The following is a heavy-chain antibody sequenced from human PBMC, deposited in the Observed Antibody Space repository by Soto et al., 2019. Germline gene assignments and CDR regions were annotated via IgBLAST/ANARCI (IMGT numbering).Heavy chain of an antibody. CDR1: GFSLSTSGVG. J-gene: IGHJ4*02. V-gene: IGHV2-5*01. D-gene: IGHD3-10*02. CDR3: AQGSPDARAGNYFDY. Sequence: SGPTLVNPTQTLTLTCTFSGFSLSTSGVGVGWIRQPPGKALEWLALIYWNDDKRYSPSLKSRLTITKDTSKNQVVLTMTNMDPVDPATYYCAQGSPDARAGNYFDYWGQGTLVTVSS. CDR2: IYWNDDK.